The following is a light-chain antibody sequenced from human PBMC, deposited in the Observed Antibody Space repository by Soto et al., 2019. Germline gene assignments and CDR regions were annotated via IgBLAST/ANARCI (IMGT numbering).Light chain of an antibody. CDR2: RNN. V-gene: IGLV1-47*01. CDR3: TSWDDSLYHVV. J-gene: IGLJ2*01. Sequence: QSVLTQPPSASGTPGQRVTFSCSGGRSNIGSNYVFWYQQFPGTAPKLLIYRNNQRPSGVPDRFSGSKSGTSASLAISGLRSEDEADYYCTSWDDSLYHVVFDGGTQLTVL. CDR1: RSNIGSNY.